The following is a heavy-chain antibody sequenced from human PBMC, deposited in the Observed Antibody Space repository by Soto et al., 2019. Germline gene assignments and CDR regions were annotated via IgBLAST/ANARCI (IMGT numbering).Heavy chain of an antibody. V-gene: IGHV1-3*01. CDR2: INPGNGNT. CDR1: AYSFTNYV. J-gene: IGHJ2*01. D-gene: IGHD6-13*01. CDR3: AREYHSSSWYFDP. Sequence: ASVKVSCKASAYSFTNYVVHWVRQAPGQRLEWMGWINPGNGNTKYSQKFQGRVTITRDTSATTAYMELSSLRSEDTAVYYCAREYHSSSWYFDPWGR.